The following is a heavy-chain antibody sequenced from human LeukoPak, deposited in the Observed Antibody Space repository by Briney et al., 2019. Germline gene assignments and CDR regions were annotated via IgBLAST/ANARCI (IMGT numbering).Heavy chain of an antibody. CDR1: GYTFTSYA. Sequence: ASVKVSCKASGYTFTSYAIHWVRQAPGQRLEWMGWINAGNGNTKYSQKFQGRVTITRDTSASTAYMELSSLRSEDTAVYYCARVYAIYEYDWFDPWGQGTLVTVSS. V-gene: IGHV1-3*01. CDR3: ARVYAIYEYDWFDP. CDR2: INAGNGNT. D-gene: IGHD2-8*01. J-gene: IGHJ5*02.